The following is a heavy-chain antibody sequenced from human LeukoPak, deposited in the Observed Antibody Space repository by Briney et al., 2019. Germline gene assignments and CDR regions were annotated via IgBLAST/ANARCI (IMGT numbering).Heavy chain of an antibody. V-gene: IGHV3-9*01. D-gene: IGHD2-15*01. CDR1: SSGGYY. Sequence: SSGGYYWSWIRQHPGKGLEWVSGISWNSGSIGYADSVKGRFTISRDNAKNSLYLQMNSLRAEDTALYYCAKAVTTVVAAPHFDYWGQGTLVTVSS. CDR3: AKAVTTVVAAPHFDY. J-gene: IGHJ4*02. CDR2: ISWNSGSI.